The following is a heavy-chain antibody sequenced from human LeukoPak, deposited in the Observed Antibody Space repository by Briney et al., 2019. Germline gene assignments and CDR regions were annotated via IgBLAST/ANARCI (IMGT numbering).Heavy chain of an antibody. V-gene: IGHV3-53*01. Sequence: QPGGSLRLSCAASGFTVSSNYMSWVRQAPGKGLEWVSVIYSGGSTYYADSVKGRFTISRDNSKSTLYIQMNSLRAEDTAVYYCANLGTTVTSWPRDYWGQGTLVTVSS. CDR2: IYSGGST. D-gene: IGHD4-17*01. CDR1: GFTVSSNY. J-gene: IGHJ4*02. CDR3: ANLGTTVTSWPRDY.